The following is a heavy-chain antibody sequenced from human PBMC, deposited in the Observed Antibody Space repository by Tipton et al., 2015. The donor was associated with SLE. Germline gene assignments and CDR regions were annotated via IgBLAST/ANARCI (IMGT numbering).Heavy chain of an antibody. J-gene: IGHJ3*02. D-gene: IGHD7-27*01. V-gene: IGHV4-34*01. Sequence: TLSLTCAVYGGSFSGYYWSWIRQPPGKGLEWIGEINHSGSTNYNPSLKSRVTISVDTSKKQFSLKLRSVTAADTAVYYCARPSGYAFDIWGQGTMVTVSS. CDR1: GGSFSGYY. CDR2: INHSGST. CDR3: ARPSGYAFDI.